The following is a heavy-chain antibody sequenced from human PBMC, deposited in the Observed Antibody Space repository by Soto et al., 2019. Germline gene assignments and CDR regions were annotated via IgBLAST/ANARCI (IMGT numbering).Heavy chain of an antibody. Sequence: QVQLVESGGGVVQPGRSLSLSCAASGFTFSSYAMHWVRQAPGKGLEWVALIWSDGSKQHYADSVKGRFTISRDNSKNTLYLQMNSLGAEDTAVYYCAGLAYDFDHWGQGSLVTVSS. D-gene: IGHD3-16*01. CDR2: IWSDGSKQ. CDR3: AGLAYDFDH. CDR1: GFTFSSYA. V-gene: IGHV3-33*01. J-gene: IGHJ4*02.